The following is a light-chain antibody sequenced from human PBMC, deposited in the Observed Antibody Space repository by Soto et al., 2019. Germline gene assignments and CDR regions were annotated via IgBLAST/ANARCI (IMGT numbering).Light chain of an antibody. CDR3: QQYNNWPHT. CDR1: QTISVY. Sequence: DIQITQSPSSLSSSVVDTFTITCRASQTISVYLNWYQQIPGKAPKLLIYTASTRATGVPVRFSGSGSGTEFTLTIDSLQSEDFAVYYCQQYNNWPHTFGQGTKVDIK. V-gene: IGKV1-39*01. CDR2: TAS. J-gene: IGKJ2*01.